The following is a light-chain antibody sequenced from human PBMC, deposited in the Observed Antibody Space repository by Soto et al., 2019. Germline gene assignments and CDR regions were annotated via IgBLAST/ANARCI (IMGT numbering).Light chain of an antibody. CDR2: GAS. CDR3: LQHYGYPYS. J-gene: IGKJ2*03. V-gene: IGKV1-17*01. Sequence: DFQMTQSPSSLSASVGDRVTIICRASQGIRKDLGWYQHKPGKVPKRLIYGASRLESGVPSRFSGSGSETVFTLTISSLQPEDSGTYYCLQHYGYPYSVGQGTKVEIK. CDR1: QGIRKD.